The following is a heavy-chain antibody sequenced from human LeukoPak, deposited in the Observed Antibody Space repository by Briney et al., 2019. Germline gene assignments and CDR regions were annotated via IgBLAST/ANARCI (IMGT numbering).Heavy chain of an antibody. J-gene: IGHJ4*02. D-gene: IGHD2-2*01. CDR1: GYTFTSYG. CDR2: ISAYNGNT. Sequence: ASVKVSCKASGYTFTSYGISWVRQAPGQGLEWMGWISAYNGNTNYAQKLQGRVTMTTDTSTSTAYMELRSLRSDDTAVYYCAKDPSWLKYQLHYFDYWGQGTLVTVSS. V-gene: IGHV1-18*01. CDR3: AKDPSWLKYQLHYFDY.